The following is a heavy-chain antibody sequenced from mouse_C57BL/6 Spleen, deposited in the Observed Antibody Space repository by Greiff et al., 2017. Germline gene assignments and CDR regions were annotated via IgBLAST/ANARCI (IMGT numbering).Heavy chain of an antibody. V-gene: IGHV14-3*01. J-gene: IGHJ2*01. CDR1: GFNIKNTY. Sequence: EVQLQQSVAELVRPGASVKLSCTASGFNIKNTYMHWVKQSPEQGLEWIGRIDTANGNTKYAPKFQGKATITADTSSNTAYLQLSSLTSEDTAIYYCASGYYGSSYEDYWGQGTTLTVSS. CDR2: IDTANGNT. D-gene: IGHD1-1*01. CDR3: ASGYYGSSYEDY.